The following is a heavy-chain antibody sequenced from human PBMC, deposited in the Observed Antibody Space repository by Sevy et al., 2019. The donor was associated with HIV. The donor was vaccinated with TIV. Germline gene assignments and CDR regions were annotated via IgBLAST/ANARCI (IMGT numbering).Heavy chain of an antibody. CDR3: ARESGSYYYYGMDV. V-gene: IGHV3-53*01. D-gene: IGHD1-26*01. CDR1: EFTVSSNY. J-gene: IGHJ6*02. CDR2: IYSGGST. Sequence: GGSLRLSCAASEFTVSSNYMSWVRQAPGKGLEWVSVIYSGGSTYYADSVKGRFTISRGNSKNTLYLQMNSLRAEDTAVYYCARESGSYYYYGMDVWGQGTTVTVSS.